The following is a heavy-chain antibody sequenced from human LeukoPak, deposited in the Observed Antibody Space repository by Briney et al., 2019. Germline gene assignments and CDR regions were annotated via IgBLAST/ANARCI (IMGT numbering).Heavy chain of an antibody. CDR2: IDPSDSYT. CDR1: GYSFTSYW. D-gene: IGHD6-6*01. CDR3: ARHRPGGAGDY. V-gene: IGHV5-10-1*01. J-gene: IGHJ4*02. Sequence: GESLKISCQGSGYSFTSYWINWVRQMPGKDLEWMGRIDPSDSYTNHSPSFQGHVTISADKSLSTAYLQWSSLKASDTAMYYCARHRPGGAGDYWGQGTLVTVSS.